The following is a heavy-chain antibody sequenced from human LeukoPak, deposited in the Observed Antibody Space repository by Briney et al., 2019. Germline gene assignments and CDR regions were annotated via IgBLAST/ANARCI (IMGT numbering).Heavy chain of an antibody. CDR1: GFTFGDYA. J-gene: IGHJ6*02. Sequence: PGRSLRLSCTASGFTFGDYAVSWVRRAPGRGLEWVGLIRRRACGETADYAASVKGRFTISRDDSKSIAYLQMNSLKTEDTAVYYCTREGAAAAYGMDVWGQGTTVTVSS. CDR3: TREGAAAAYGMDV. D-gene: IGHD6-13*01. V-gene: IGHV3-49*04. CDR2: IRRRACGETA.